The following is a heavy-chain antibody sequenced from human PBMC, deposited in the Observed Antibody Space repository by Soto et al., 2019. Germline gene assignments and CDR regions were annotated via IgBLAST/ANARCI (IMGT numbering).Heavy chain of an antibody. J-gene: IGHJ1*01. Sequence: GGSLRLSCAASGFTFSSYAMSWVRQAPGKGLEWLSTISSDDNTYYADSVKGRFTISRDSPKNTLYLHMNSLRAEDTAVYHCARDILGGSYDFSHGGQGALVTVSS. V-gene: IGHV3-66*01. D-gene: IGHD3-3*01. CDR3: ARDILGGSYDFSH. CDR2: ISSDDNT. CDR1: GFTFSSYA.